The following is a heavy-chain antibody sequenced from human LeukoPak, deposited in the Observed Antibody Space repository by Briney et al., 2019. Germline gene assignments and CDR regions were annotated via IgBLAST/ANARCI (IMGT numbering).Heavy chain of an antibody. Sequence: GGSLRLSCIASGFTFSSYAMHWVRQAPGKGLEWVAVISYDGSNKYYADSVKGRFTISRDNSKNTLYLQMNSLRAEDTAVYYCAGGSSSWFDYWGQGTLVTVSS. J-gene: IGHJ4*02. V-gene: IGHV3-30-3*01. D-gene: IGHD6-13*01. CDR3: AGGSSSWFDY. CDR2: ISYDGSNK. CDR1: GFTFSSYA.